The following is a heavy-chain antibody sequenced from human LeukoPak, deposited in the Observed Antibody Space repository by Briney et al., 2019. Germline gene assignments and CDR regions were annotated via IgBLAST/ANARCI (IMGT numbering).Heavy chain of an antibody. CDR1: KFTFSTSA. Sequence: GGSLRLSCTAPKFTFSTSALSWVRQAPGRGLEWVSGISGSGAKAYYSDSVKGRFTISRDNSKSILYLQMNSLRVEDTALYYCAKDPMWFGEGDYKYYMDVWGKGTTVTVSS. CDR3: AKDPMWFGEGDYKYYMDV. J-gene: IGHJ6*03. V-gene: IGHV3-23*01. CDR2: ISGSGAKA. D-gene: IGHD3-10*01.